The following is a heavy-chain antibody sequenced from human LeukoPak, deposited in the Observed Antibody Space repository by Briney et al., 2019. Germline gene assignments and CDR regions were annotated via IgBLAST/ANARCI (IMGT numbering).Heavy chain of an antibody. CDR1: DVSISDYY. V-gene: IGHV4-59*01. CDR2: FHNSGTS. D-gene: IGHD3-16*01. Sequence: PSQTLSLTCTVSDVSISDYYRGWIRQPPGKGLEWIGYFHNSGTSTYNPSLKSRVTISADTSKNQFSLKLNSLTTADTAVYYCTRGAGWLIDYWGQGILVTVSS. CDR3: TRGAGWLIDY. J-gene: IGHJ4*02.